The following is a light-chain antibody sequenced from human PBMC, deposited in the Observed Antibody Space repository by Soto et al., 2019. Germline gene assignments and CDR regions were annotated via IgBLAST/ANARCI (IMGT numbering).Light chain of an antibody. V-gene: IGKV3-15*01. Sequence: EIVMTQSPVTLSVSPGERATLSCRASQSVRSNLAWYQQRRGRAPRLLIYGASTRATGIPARFTASGSGTEFTLTISSLQSEDFAVYYCQQYESWPYTFGQGTNLEIK. J-gene: IGKJ2*01. CDR2: GAS. CDR3: QQYESWPYT. CDR1: QSVRSN.